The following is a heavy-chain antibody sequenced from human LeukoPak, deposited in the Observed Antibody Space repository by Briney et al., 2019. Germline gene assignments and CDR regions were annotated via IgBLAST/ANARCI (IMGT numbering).Heavy chain of an antibody. CDR3: ARDRAVSWFDS. CDR1: GLTFSSHG. J-gene: IGHJ5*01. D-gene: IGHD3-10*01. CDR2: ISLDGSKK. Sequence: GGSLRLSCAASGLTFSSHGFHWVRQAPGKGLEWVTFISLDGSKKSYADSVKGRFTFSRDDSKNTLYLEMNSLRAEDTAVYYCARDRAVSWFDSWGLGTLVTISS. V-gene: IGHV3-33*05.